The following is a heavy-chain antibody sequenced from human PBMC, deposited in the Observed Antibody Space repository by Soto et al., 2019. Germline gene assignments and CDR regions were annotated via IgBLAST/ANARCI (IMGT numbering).Heavy chain of an antibody. CDR1: GGSISSYY. Sequence: SSETLSLTCTVSGGSISSYYWSWIRQPPGKGLEWIGEINHSGSTNYNPSLKSRVTISRDNSKNTLYLQMNSLRAEDTAVYYCAREVSGGFHFDYWGQGTLVTVSS. D-gene: IGHD2-8*02. CDR3: AREVSGGFHFDY. V-gene: IGHV4-34*01. CDR2: INHSGST. J-gene: IGHJ4*02.